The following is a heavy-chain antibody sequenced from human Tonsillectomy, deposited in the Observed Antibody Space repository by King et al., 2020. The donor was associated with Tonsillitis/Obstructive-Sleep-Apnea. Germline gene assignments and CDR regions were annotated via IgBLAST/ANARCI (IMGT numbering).Heavy chain of an antibody. CDR1: GLSLTTGGVG. CDR3: ARGTYDSDAFDI. V-gene: IGHV2-5*02. CDR2: IYWDDDK. D-gene: IGHD3-3*01. Sequence: TLKESGPTLVKPTQTLTLTCTFSGLSLTTGGVGVGWIRQPPGKALEWLALIYWDDDKRYSPSLKSRLTITKGTSKNQVVFTITNMDPVDTATYYCARGTYDSDAFDIWGQXPXVTVSS. J-gene: IGHJ3*02.